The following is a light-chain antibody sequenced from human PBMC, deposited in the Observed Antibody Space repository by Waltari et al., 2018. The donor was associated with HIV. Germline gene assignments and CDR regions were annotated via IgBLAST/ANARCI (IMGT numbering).Light chain of an antibody. J-gene: IGKJ5*01. CDR2: AAS. CDR1: QSISSY. V-gene: IGKV1-39*01. CDR3: QQSYSTPRIT. Sequence: DIQMTQSPSSLSASVGDRVTITCRASQSISSYLNWYQQKPGKAPKLLIYAASSLQSGVPSMFSGSGSGTDFTLTISSLQPEDFATYYCQQSYSTPRITFGQGTRLEIE.